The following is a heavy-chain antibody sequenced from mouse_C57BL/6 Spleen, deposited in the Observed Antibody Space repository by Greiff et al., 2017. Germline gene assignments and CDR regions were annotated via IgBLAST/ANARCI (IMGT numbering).Heavy chain of an antibody. CDR2: ISYDGSN. Sequence: EVKLVESGPGLVKPSQSLSLTCSVTGYSITSGYYWNWIRQFPGNKLEWMGYISYDGSNNYNPSLKNRISITRDTSKNQFFLKLNSVTTEDTATYYWARGETTWFAYWGQGTLVTVSA. V-gene: IGHV3-6*01. CDR1: GYSITSGYY. J-gene: IGHJ3*01. CDR3: ARGETTWFAY.